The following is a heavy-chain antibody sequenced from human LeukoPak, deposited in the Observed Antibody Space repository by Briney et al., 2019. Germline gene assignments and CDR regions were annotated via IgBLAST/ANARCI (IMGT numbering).Heavy chain of an antibody. D-gene: IGHD3-22*01. V-gene: IGHV3-23*01. J-gene: IGHJ6*02. CDR3: AKDMIAVEGIHYYYYGMDV. CDR1: GFSFSSYA. Sequence: GGSLRLSCAASGFSFSSYAMTWVRQAPGKGLEWVSIISGTGGSTHYADSVKGRFTISRDNSKNSLYLQMNSLRAEDTALYYCAKDMIAVEGIHYYYYGMDVWGQGTTVTVSS. CDR2: ISGTGGST.